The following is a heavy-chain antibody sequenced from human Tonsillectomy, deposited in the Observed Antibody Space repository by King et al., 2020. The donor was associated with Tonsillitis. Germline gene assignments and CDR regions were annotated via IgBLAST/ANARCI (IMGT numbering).Heavy chain of an antibody. CDR1: GYSFTSYW. J-gene: IGHJ4*02. CDR3: ARQVDYYDSSGYRRYFDY. D-gene: IGHD3-22*01. Sequence: QLVQSGAEVKKPGESLKISCKGSGYSFTSYWIAWVRQMPGRGLEWGGIIYPGDSDTRYSPSFQGQVTFSADKSISTAYLQWRSLKASDTAMFYCARQVDYYDSSGYRRYFDYWGQGTLVTVSS. V-gene: IGHV5-51*01. CDR2: IYPGDSDT.